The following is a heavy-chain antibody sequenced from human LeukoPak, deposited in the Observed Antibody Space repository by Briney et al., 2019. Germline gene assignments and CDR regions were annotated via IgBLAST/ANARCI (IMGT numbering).Heavy chain of an antibody. CDR2: ISYDGSNK. J-gene: IGHJ4*02. CDR3: ANGSYLDY. V-gene: IGHV3-30*18. Sequence: GGSLRLSCAASGFTFSSYGMHWVRQAPGKGLEWVAVISYDGSNKYYADSVKGRFTISRDNSKNTLYLQMNSLRAEDTAVYYCANGSYLDYWGQGTLATVSS. CDR1: GFTFSSYG. D-gene: IGHD1-26*01.